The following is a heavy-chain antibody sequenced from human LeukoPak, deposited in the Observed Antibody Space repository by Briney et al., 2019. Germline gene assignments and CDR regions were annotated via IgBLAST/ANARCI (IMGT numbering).Heavy chain of an antibody. Sequence: GGSLRLSCSASGFTFSSYAMHWVRQAPGKGLEYVSAISSNGGSTYYADSVKGRFTISRDNSKNTLYLQMNSLRAEDTAVYYCAKDRGGSYYVLGYWGQGTLVTVSS. CDR1: GFTFSSYA. CDR2: ISSNGGST. J-gene: IGHJ4*02. CDR3: AKDRGGSYYVLGY. V-gene: IGHV3-64*04. D-gene: IGHD1-26*01.